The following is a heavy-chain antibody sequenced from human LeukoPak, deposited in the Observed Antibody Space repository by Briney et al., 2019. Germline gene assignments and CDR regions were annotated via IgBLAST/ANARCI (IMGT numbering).Heavy chain of an antibody. D-gene: IGHD3-10*01. Sequence: PGGSLRLSCAASGFTFSSYWVHWVRQAPGKGLVWVSRINSDGNITNYADSVKGRFTISRDNAKNTLYLQMNSLRAEDTAVYFCARVLDGSGSRSFDYWGQGTLVTVSS. CDR3: ARVLDGSGSRSFDY. V-gene: IGHV3-74*01. CDR1: GFTFSSYW. J-gene: IGHJ4*02. CDR2: INSDGNIT.